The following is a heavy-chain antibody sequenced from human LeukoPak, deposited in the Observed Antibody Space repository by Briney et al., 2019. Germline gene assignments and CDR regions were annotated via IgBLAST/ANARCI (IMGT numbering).Heavy chain of an antibody. J-gene: IGHJ4*02. Sequence: APVKVSCKASGYTFTGYYMHWVRQAPGQGLEWMGWINPNSGGTNYAQKFQGRVTMTRDTSISTAYMELSRLRSDDTAVYYCARDYSSGWYFDYWGQGTLVTVSS. CDR3: ARDYSSGWYFDY. CDR2: INPNSGGT. V-gene: IGHV1-2*02. CDR1: GYTFTGYY. D-gene: IGHD6-19*01.